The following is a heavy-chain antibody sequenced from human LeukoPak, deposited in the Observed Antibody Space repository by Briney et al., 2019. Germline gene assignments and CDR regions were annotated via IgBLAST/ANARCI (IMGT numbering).Heavy chain of an antibody. CDR2: IKQDGSEK. CDR1: GFTFSSYW. V-gene: IGHV3-7*03. CDR3: AKDDSGSGWPTSYYYYYYGMDV. Sequence: GGSLRLSCAASGFTFSSYWMSWVRQAPGKGLEWVANIKQDGSEKYYVDSVKGRFTISRDNSKNTLYLQMNSLRAEDTAVYYCAKDDSGSGWPTSYYYYYYGMDVWGQGTTVTVSS. J-gene: IGHJ6*02. D-gene: IGHD6-19*01.